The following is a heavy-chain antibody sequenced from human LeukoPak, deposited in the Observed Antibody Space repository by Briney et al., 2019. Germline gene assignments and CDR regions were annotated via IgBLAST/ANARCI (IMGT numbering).Heavy chain of an antibody. J-gene: IGHJ4*02. CDR3: ARALRYSSGWALDY. Sequence: SQTLSLTCAISGDSVSSNSAAWIWIRQSPSRGLECLGRTYYRSKWYNDYAASVKSRITINPDTSKNQFSLQLNSVTPEDTAVYYCARALRYSSGWALDYWGQGTLVTVSS. D-gene: IGHD6-19*01. CDR2: TYYRSKWYN. CDR1: GDSVSSNSAA. V-gene: IGHV6-1*01.